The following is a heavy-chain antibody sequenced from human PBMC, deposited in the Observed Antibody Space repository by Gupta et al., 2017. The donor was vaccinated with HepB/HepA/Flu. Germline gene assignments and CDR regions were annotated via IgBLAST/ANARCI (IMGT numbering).Heavy chain of an antibody. Sequence: QVQLQQSGPGLVKPSQTLSLTCAISGDSVSSNSAAWHWIRQSPSRGLEWLGRTYYRSKWYNDYAVSVKSRITINPDTSKNQFSLQLNSVTPEDTAVYYCARDANSSSSHRPNWFDPWGQGTLVTVSS. CDR2: TYYRSKWYN. J-gene: IGHJ5*02. CDR1: GDSVSSNSAA. CDR3: ARDANSSSSHRPNWFDP. V-gene: IGHV6-1*01. D-gene: IGHD6-6*01.